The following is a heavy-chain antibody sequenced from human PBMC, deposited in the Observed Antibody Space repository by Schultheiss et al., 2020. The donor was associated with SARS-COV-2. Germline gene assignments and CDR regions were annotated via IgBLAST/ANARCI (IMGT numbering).Heavy chain of an antibody. CDR2: INHSGST. V-gene: IGHV4-34*01. D-gene: IGHD2-2*02. CDR1: GGSFSGYY. Sequence: SETLSLTCAVYGGSFSGYYWSWIRQPPGKGLEWNGEINHSGSTNYNPSLKSRVTISVDTSKNQFSLKLSSVTAADTAVYYCARVVSCSSTSCYTGLWFDPWGQGTLVTVSS. J-gene: IGHJ5*02. CDR3: ARVVSCSSTSCYTGLWFDP.